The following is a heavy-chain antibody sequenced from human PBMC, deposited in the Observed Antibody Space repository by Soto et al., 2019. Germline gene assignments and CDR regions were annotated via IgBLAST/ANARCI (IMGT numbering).Heavy chain of an antibody. Sequence: GESLKISCKGSGYNFPGYWIAWVRQMPVKGLEWMGIIYPDNSDTRYSPSFQGQVTISADKSINTAYVQWSSLKASDTAMYYCARQGAAADNLQLIWFDHWRPGIMVYVSS. CDR3: ARQGAAADNLQLIWFDH. CDR1: GYNFPGYW. J-gene: IGHJ5*02. D-gene: IGHD6-13*01. CDR2: IYPDNSDT. V-gene: IGHV5-51*01.